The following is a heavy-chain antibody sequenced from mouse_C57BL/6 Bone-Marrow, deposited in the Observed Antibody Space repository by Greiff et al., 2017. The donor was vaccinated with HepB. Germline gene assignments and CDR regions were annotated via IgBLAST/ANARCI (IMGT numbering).Heavy chain of an antibody. D-gene: IGHD1-1*01. V-gene: IGHV5-16*01. J-gene: IGHJ4*01. CDR2: INYDGSST. CDR1: GFTFSDYY. Sequence: VQLKESEGGLVQPGSSMKLSCTASGFTFSDYYMAWVRQVPEKGLEWVANINYDGSSTYYLDSLKSRFIISRDNAKNILYLQMSSLKSEDTATYYCARDYYGRGMDYWGQGTSVTVSS. CDR3: ARDYYGRGMDY.